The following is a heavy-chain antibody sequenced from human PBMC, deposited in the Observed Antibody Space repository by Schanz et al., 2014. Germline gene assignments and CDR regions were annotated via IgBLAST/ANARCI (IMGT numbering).Heavy chain of an antibody. V-gene: IGHV1-18*04. D-gene: IGHD3-9*01. J-gene: IGHJ4*02. Sequence: QVQLVQSGGEVKKPGASVKVSCKASGYTFRHYGISWLRQAPGQGLEWMGYISGYNGNTNYAPKVQDRVTMTTDTSTSTAYMELRSLRSDDTAVYYCPRGWAYDALPGYVFWGQGTLVTVSS. CDR1: GYTFRHYG. CDR3: PRGWAYDALPGYVF. CDR2: ISGYNGNT.